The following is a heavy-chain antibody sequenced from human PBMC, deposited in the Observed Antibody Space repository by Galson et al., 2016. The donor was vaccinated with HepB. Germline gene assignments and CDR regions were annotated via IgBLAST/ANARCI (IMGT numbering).Heavy chain of an antibody. Sequence: SLRLSCAASGFTFRSYNMNWVRQAPGKGLEWVSSISSRSCYIYYTDSVKGRFTISRDNAKSSVYLQMNSLRAEDTAVYYCARDEELGYYYGMDVWGQGTTVTVSS. D-gene: IGHD3-10*01. J-gene: IGHJ6*02. CDR2: ISSRSCYI. CDR1: GFTFRSYN. V-gene: IGHV3-21*01. CDR3: ARDEELGYYYGMDV.